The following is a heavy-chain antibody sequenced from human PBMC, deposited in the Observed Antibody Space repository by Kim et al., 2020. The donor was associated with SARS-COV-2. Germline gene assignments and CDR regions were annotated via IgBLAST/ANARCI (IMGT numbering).Heavy chain of an antibody. Sequence: SETLSLTCTVSGDSVSSGGYYWNWIRQPPGKGLEWIGYYYSGSTNYNPSFKSRVTISLDTSKNQFSLELSSVTAADTAVYYCATSWQAAAGSWGQGTLVT. CDR1: GDSVSSGGYY. CDR2: YYSGST. CDR3: ATSWQAAAGS. D-gene: IGHD6-13*01. V-gene: IGHV4-61*08. J-gene: IGHJ4*02.